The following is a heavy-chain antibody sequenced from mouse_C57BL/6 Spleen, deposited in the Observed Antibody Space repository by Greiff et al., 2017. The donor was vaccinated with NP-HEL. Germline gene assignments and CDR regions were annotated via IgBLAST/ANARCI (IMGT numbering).Heavy chain of an antibody. D-gene: IGHD2-3*01. Sequence: QIQLQQPGAELVKPGASVKLSCKASGYTFTSYWMHWVKQRPGQGLEWIGMIHPNSGSTNYNEKFKSKATLTVDKSSSTAYMQLSSLTSEDSAVYYCARKKGYDGYYGAMDYWGQGTSVTVSS. V-gene: IGHV1-64*01. CDR2: IHPNSGST. J-gene: IGHJ4*01. CDR1: GYTFTSYW. CDR3: ARKKGYDGYYGAMDY.